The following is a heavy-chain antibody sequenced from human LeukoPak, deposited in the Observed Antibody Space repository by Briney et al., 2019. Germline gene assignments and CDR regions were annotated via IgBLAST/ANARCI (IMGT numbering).Heavy chain of an antibody. V-gene: IGHV4-59*01. CDR2: IYYSGST. CDR1: GGSISSYY. D-gene: IGHD6-13*01. Sequence: SETLSLTCTVSGGSISSYYWSWIPQPPGKGLEWIGYIYYSGSTNYNPSLKSRVTISVDTSRNQFSLKLSSVTAADTAVYYCARGLYSSSWYGYWGQGTLVTVSS. CDR3: ARGLYSSSWYGY. J-gene: IGHJ4*02.